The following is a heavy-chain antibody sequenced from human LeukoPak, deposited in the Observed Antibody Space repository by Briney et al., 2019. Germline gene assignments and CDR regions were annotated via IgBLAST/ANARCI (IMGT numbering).Heavy chain of an antibody. J-gene: IGHJ4*02. CDR3: ARDLYYDSSGHYYHDY. Sequence: GGSLRLSCAASGFTVSSNYMTWVRQAPGKGLEWVSVIYSGGSTFYADSVKGRFTISRDNFKNTLYLQMNSLRAEDTAVYYCARDLYYDSSGHYYHDYWGQGTLVTVSS. V-gene: IGHV3-53*01. CDR2: IYSGGST. CDR1: GFTVSSNY. D-gene: IGHD3-22*01.